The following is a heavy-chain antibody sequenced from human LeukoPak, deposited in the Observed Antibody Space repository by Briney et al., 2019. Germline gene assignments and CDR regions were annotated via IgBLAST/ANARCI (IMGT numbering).Heavy chain of an antibody. CDR3: ARDLYSSSYRDY. J-gene: IGHJ4*02. Sequence: GGSLRLSCAASGFTFSSYEMNWVRQAPGKGLEWVSYISSSGSTICYADSVKGRFTISRDNAKNSLYLQMNSLRAEDTAVYYCARDLYSSSYRDYWGQGTLVTVSS. D-gene: IGHD6-6*01. V-gene: IGHV3-48*03. CDR1: GFTFSSYE. CDR2: ISSSGSTI.